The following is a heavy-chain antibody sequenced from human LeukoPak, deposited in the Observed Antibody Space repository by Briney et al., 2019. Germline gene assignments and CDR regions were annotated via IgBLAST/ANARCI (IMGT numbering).Heavy chain of an antibody. V-gene: IGHV3-30*18. D-gene: IGHD3-3*01. CDR3: AKAAHYDFWSGYDY. CDR2: ISYDGSSK. Sequence: GGSLRLSCAAAGFTFNTYGMHWVRQAPGKGLEWVAVISYDGSSKYYADSVKGRFTISRDNSKNTLYLQMNSLRAEDTAVYYCAKAAHYDFWSGYDYWGQGTVVTVSS. J-gene: IGHJ4*02. CDR1: GFTFNTYG.